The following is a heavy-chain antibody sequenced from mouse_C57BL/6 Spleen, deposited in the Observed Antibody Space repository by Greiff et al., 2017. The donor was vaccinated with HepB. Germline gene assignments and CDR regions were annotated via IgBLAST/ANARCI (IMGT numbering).Heavy chain of an antibody. V-gene: IGHV14-4*01. J-gene: IGHJ3*01. D-gene: IGHD2-1*01. Sequence: VQLQQSGAELVRPGASVKLSCTASGFNIKDDYMHWVKQRPEQGLEWIGWIDPENGDTEYASKFQGKATITADTSSNTAYLQLSSLTSEDTAVYYCTRFYYGNPYWGQGTLVTVSA. CDR1: GFNIKDDY. CDR2: IDPENGDT. CDR3: TRFYYGNPY.